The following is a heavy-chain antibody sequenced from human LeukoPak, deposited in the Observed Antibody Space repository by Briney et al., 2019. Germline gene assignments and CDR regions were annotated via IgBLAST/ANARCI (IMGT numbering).Heavy chain of an antibody. Sequence: QTGGSLRLSCAASGFTFSTFAMIWVRQPPGKGLEWVSSIFPSGGEIHYADSVRGRFTISRDNSKSTLSLQMNSLRAEDTAIYYCARPSIAVAGYTGAFDIWGQGTMVIVSS. J-gene: IGHJ3*02. D-gene: IGHD6-19*01. V-gene: IGHV3-23*01. CDR1: GFTFSTFA. CDR3: ARPSIAVAGYTGAFDI. CDR2: IFPSGGEI.